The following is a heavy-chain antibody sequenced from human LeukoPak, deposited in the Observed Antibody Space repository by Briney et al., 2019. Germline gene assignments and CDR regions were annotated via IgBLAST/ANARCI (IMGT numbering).Heavy chain of an antibody. V-gene: IGHV1-8*01. Sequence: GSVKVSCKASGYTFTSYDINWVRQATGQGLEWMGWMNPNSGNTGYAQKFQGRVTMTRNTSISTAYMDLSSLRSDDTAVYYCARVSTPVDAFDIWGQGTMVTVSS. CDR1: GYTFTSYD. D-gene: IGHD3-3*02. J-gene: IGHJ3*02. CDR3: ARVSTPVDAFDI. CDR2: MNPNSGNT.